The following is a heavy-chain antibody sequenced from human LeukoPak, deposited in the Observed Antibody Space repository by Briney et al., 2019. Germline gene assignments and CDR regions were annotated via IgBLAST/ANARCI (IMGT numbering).Heavy chain of an antibody. CDR3: ATQGSTMIVVAGGRDFDY. J-gene: IGHJ4*02. Sequence: GASVKVSCKASGYTFTGYYMHWVRQAPGQGLEWMGWINPNSGGTNYAQKFQGRATMTRDTSISTAYMELSGLRSDDTAVYYCATQGSTMIVVAGGRDFDYWGQGTLVTVSS. V-gene: IGHV1-2*02. CDR2: INPNSGGT. D-gene: IGHD3-22*01. CDR1: GYTFTGYY.